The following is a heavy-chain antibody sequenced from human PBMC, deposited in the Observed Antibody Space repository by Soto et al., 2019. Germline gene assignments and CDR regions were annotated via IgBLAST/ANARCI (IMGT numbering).Heavy chain of an antibody. CDR2: IYSGGST. J-gene: IGHJ6*03. CDR1: GFTVSSNY. D-gene: IGHD3-3*01. CDR3: ARDRKTIGTTPFWSGYYHSDYYYYYYMDV. V-gene: IGHV3-66*01. Sequence: EVQLVESGGGLVQPGGSLRLSCAASGFTVSSNYMSWVRQAPGKGLEWVSVIYSGGSTYYADSVKDRFTISRDNSKNTLYLQMNSLRAEDTAVYYCARDRKTIGTTPFWSGYYHSDYYYYYYMDVWGKGTTVTVSS.